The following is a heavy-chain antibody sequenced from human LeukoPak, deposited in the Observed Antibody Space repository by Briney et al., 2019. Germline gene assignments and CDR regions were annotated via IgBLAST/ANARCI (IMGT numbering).Heavy chain of an antibody. Sequence: DPSETLSLTCTVSGGSISSYYWSWIRQPPGKGLEWIAYISDIGSINYNPSLKCRVTISLETSKNQFSLKLSSVTAADTAVYYCAGHHPRNTVDFWGQGTLVTVSS. CDR1: GGSISSYY. D-gene: IGHD2/OR15-2a*01. CDR3: AGHHPRNTVDF. CDR2: ISDIGSI. J-gene: IGHJ4*02. V-gene: IGHV4-59*08.